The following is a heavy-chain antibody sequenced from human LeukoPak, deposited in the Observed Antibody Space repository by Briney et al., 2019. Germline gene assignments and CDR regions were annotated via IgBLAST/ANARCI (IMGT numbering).Heavy chain of an antibody. CDR3: VRDDTYYYASGSPPA. V-gene: IGHV3-64D*09. D-gene: IGHD3-10*01. CDR1: GFTFSSYG. CDR2: ITGNGGKT. J-gene: IGHJ5*02. Sequence: GGSLRLSCSASGFTFSSYGMHWVRQAPGKGLESVSTITGNGGKTYYADSLEGRFTISRDNSKNTLFLRMTSLRTEDTAVYYCVRDDTYYYASGSPPAWGQGTLVIVSS.